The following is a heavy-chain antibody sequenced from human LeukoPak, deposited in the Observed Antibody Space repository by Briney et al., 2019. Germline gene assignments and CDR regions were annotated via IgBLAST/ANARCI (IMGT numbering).Heavy chain of an antibody. CDR1: GGSISSYY. Sequence: SETLSLTCTVSGGSISSYYWSWIRQPAGKGLEWIGDIDHSGSTHYNPSLKSRVTISLDTSNNQFSLKLNSVTAADTAVYYCARGFPSSSRWFDPWGQGTLVTVSS. CDR2: IDHSGST. D-gene: IGHD6-6*01. CDR3: ARGFPSSSRWFDP. V-gene: IGHV4-34*01. J-gene: IGHJ5*02.